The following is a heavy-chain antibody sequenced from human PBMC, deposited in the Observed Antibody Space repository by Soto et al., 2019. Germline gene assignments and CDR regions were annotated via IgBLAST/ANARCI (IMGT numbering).Heavy chain of an antibody. V-gene: IGHV4-34*01. CDR2: MSHSGGT. CDR1: GGSVNSGNYY. D-gene: IGHD1-1*01. CDR3: ARVERGTATTVVDAFDI. J-gene: IGHJ3*02. Sequence: QVQLQQWGAGLLKPSETLSLTCAVFGGSVNSGNYYWSWIRQPPGKGLEWIGEMSHSGGTHFNPSLKRRVTISVDTPKNQFSLKMSSVTAADSALYYCARVERGTATTVVDAFDIWSPGTMVTVSS.